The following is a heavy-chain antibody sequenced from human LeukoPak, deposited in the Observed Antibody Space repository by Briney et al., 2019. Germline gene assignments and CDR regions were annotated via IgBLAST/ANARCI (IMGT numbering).Heavy chain of an antibody. Sequence: GALVKPSCKASGYTFTSYYMHWVRQAPGQGLEWMGIINPSGGSTSYAQKFQGRVTMTRDMSTSTVYMELSSLRSEDTAVYYCARDYYDSSGYTAAHDYWGQGTLVTVSS. CDR2: INPSGGST. D-gene: IGHD3-22*01. V-gene: IGHV1-46*01. J-gene: IGHJ4*02. CDR1: GYTFTSYY. CDR3: ARDYYDSSGYTAAHDY.